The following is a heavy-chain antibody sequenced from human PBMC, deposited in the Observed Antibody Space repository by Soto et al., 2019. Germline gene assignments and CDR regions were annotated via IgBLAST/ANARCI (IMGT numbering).Heavy chain of an antibody. CDR2: ISAGGVAT. CDR3: TTRLYHSDSSGHPRDFDD. D-gene: IGHD3-22*01. V-gene: IGHV3-23*01. Sequence: XGSLRVSWAASGFAFSDFTMMWVRQAPGQGPECVAAISAGGVATYYANSVMGRFTTSRDNSRNTLYLQMNSLKTEDTAVYFCTTRLYHSDSSGHPRDFDDWGQGTLVTVSS. J-gene: IGHJ4*02. CDR1: GFAFSDFT.